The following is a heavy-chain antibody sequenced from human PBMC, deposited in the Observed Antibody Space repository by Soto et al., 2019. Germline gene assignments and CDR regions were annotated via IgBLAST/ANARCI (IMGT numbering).Heavy chain of an antibody. CDR2: ISGSGGST. J-gene: IGHJ4*02. CDR3: AKTPRYSSSSSDFDY. Sequence: PGGSLRLSCAASGFTFSSYAMSWVRQAPGKGLEWVSAISGSGGSTYYADSVKGRFTISRDNSKNTLYLQMNSLRAEDTAVYYCAKTPRYSSSSSDFDYWGQGTLVTVSS. V-gene: IGHV3-23*01. D-gene: IGHD6-6*01. CDR1: GFTFSSYA.